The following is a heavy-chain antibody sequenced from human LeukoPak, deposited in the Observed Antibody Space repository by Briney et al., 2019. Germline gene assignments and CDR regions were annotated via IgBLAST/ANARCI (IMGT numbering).Heavy chain of an antibody. Sequence: ASVKVSCKASGYTFTGYYMHWVRQAPGQGLEWMGWINPNSGGTNYAQKFQGRVTMTRDTSISTAYMELSRLRSDDTAVYYCARSPITIFGVVIRYYFDYWGQGTLVTVSS. CDR3: ARSPITIFGVVIRYYFDY. CDR1: GYTFTGYY. CDR2: INPNSGGT. D-gene: IGHD3-3*01. J-gene: IGHJ4*02. V-gene: IGHV1-2*02.